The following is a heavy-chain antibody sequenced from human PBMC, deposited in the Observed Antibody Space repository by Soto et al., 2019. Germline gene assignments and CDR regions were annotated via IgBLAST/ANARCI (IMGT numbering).Heavy chain of an antibody. D-gene: IGHD6-19*01. Sequence: GASVKVSCKASGYTFTSYDINWVRQATGQGLEWMGWMNPNSGNTGYAQKFQGRVTMTRNTSISTAYMELSSLRSEDTAVYYCARSYSSGWYLVFSVGHYGMDVWGQGTTVTVSS. J-gene: IGHJ6*02. V-gene: IGHV1-8*01. CDR1: GYTFTSYD. CDR2: MNPNSGNT. CDR3: ARSYSSGWYLVFSVGHYGMDV.